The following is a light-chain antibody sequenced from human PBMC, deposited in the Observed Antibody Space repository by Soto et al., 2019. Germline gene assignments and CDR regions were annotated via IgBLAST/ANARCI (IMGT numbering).Light chain of an antibody. V-gene: IGLV2-14*01. CDR1: SSDVGGYNY. CDR3: CSYTTSNTRQIV. Sequence: SPLPQPASVSRSPGQSNHLSCTGNSSDVGGYNYVSWYQQHPGKAPKFMIYDVSNRPSGVSNRFSGSKSGNTASLTISGLQAEDEADYYCCSYTTSNTRQIVFGTGTKVTVL. J-gene: IGLJ1*01. CDR2: DVS.